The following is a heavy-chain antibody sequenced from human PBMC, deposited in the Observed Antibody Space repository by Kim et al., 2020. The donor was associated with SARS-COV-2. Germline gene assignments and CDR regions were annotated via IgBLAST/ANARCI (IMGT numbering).Heavy chain of an antibody. CDR2: ISSSGSTI. D-gene: IGHD6-13*01. CDR3: AREAAAAGTRSLSQWFRWIPRAFDI. V-gene: IGHV3-11*04. CDR1: GFTFSDYY. Sequence: GGSLRLSCAASGFTFSDYYMSWIRQAPGKGLEWVSYISSSGSTIYYADSVKGRFTISRDNAKNSLYLQMNSLRAEDTAVYYCAREAAAAGTRSLSQWFRWIPRAFDIWGQGTMVTVSS. J-gene: IGHJ3*02.